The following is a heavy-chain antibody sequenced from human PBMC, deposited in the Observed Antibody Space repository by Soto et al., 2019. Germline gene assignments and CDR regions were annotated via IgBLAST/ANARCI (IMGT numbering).Heavy chain of an antibody. J-gene: IGHJ3*02. CDR3: ARDRPGDEGDAFDI. CDR1: GLIVSTNY. CDR2: LYSGGST. V-gene: IGHV3-53*02. D-gene: IGHD3-10*01. Sequence: EVQLVETGGGLIQHGGSLRLSCTASGLIVSTNYMNWVRQAPGKGLEWVSVLYSGGSTHYAGSVKGRFIISRDNSKNTLYLQMNSLRAEDTAVYYCARDRPGDEGDAFDIWGHGTLVTVSS.